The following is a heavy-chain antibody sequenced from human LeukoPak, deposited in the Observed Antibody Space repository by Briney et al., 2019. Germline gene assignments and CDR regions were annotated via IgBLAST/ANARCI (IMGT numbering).Heavy chain of an antibody. CDR2: INHSGST. D-gene: IGHD2-2*01. J-gene: IGHJ3*02. CDR3: ARTHIVVVPAATDDAFDI. CDR1: GGSIDSYY. V-gene: IGHV4-34*01. Sequence: PSETLSLTCTVSGGSIDSYYWSWIRQPPGKGLEWIGEINHSGSTNYNPSLKSRVTISVDTSKNQFSLKLSSVTAADTAVYYCARTHIVVVPAATDDAFDIWGQGTMVTVSS.